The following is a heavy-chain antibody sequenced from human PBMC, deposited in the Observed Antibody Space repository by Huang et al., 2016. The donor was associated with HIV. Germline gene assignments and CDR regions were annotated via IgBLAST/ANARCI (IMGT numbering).Heavy chain of an antibody. J-gene: IGHJ6*02. CDR1: GFNFSAYW. CDR2: AKAEGSET. D-gene: IGHD3-9*01. CDR3: ARGGVYYDILSGRYFYYNGLDA. V-gene: IGHV3-7*01. Sequence: EVQLVESGGGLVKPGGSLRLSCAASGFNFSAYWLSWVRQAPGKGLDRVANAKAEGSETYEVDCLKGRFSISRQTANNSVQRLAKRLGVADTAVYYCARGGVYYDILSGRYFYYNGLDAWGQGTTVTVSS.